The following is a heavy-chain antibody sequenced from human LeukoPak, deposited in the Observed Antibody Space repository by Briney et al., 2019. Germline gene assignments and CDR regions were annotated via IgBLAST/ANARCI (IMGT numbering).Heavy chain of an antibody. D-gene: IGHD2-21*02. CDR1: GYTFTSYG. CDR3: ARQGPLYCGGDCYAFDI. CDR2: ISAYNGYT. Sequence: GASVKVSCKASGYTFTSYGISWVRQAPGQGLEWMGWISAYNGYTNYAQKLQDRVTLTTDTSTSTAYMELRSLRSDDTAVYYCARQGPLYCGGDCYAFDIWDQGTMVTVSS. J-gene: IGHJ3*02. V-gene: IGHV1-18*01.